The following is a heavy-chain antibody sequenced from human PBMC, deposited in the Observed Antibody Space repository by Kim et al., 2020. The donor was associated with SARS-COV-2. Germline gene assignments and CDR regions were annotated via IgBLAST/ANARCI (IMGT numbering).Heavy chain of an antibody. D-gene: IGHD6-19*01. CDR2: T. Sequence: TTSAQKFQGRVTMTREKSVNTVYMELSSLRSDDMAVYYCARGPSSGDFDYWGQGTLVIVSS. V-gene: IGHV1-2*02. CDR3: ARGPSSGDFDY. J-gene: IGHJ4*02.